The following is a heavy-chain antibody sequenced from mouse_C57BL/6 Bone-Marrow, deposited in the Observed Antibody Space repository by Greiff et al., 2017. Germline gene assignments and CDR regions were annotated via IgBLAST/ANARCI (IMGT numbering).Heavy chain of an antibody. V-gene: IGHV1-55*01. D-gene: IGHD2-1*01. CDR1: GYTFTSYW. CDR3: ARSRGNGNPWFAY. J-gene: IGHJ3*01. CDR2: IYPGSGST. Sequence: QVQLQQPGAELVKPGASVKMSCKASGYTFTSYWITWVKQRPGQGLEWIGDIYPGSGSTNYNEKFKSKATLTVDTSSSTAYMQLSSLTSEDSAVYYGARSRGNGNPWFAYWGQGTLVTVAA.